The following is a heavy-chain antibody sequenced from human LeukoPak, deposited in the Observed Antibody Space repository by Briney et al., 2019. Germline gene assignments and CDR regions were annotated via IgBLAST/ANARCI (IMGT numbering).Heavy chain of an antibody. Sequence: GGSLRLSCAASGFTFSSYGMHWVRQAPGKGLEWVAFIRYDGSNKYYADSVKGRFTISRDNSKNTLYLQMNSLRAEDTAVYYCAKPLDYYGSGRGSSAFDYWGQGTLVTVSS. CDR3: AKPLDYYGSGRGSSAFDY. CDR2: IRYDGSNK. D-gene: IGHD3-10*01. J-gene: IGHJ4*02. CDR1: GFTFSSYG. V-gene: IGHV3-30*02.